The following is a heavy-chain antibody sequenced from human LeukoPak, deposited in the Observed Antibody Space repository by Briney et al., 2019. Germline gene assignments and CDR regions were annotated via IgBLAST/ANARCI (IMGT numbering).Heavy chain of an antibody. D-gene: IGHD1-26*01. CDR3: ARGGPDGSYLGNLARFDY. CDR2: INPNSGGT. J-gene: IGHJ4*02. V-gene: IGHV1-2*02. CDR1: GYTFTVYY. Sequence: ASVKVSCKASGYTFTVYYMHWVRQAPGQGLEWVGWINPNSGGTNYAQKFQGRVTMTRDASISTAYMELSRLRSDDTAVYYWARGGPDGSYLGNLARFDYWGQGTLVTVSS.